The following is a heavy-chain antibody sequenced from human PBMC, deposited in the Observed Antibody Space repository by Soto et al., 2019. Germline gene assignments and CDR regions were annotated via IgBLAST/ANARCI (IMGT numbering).Heavy chain of an antibody. CDR2: IYYSGST. CDR1: GGSISSSGHY. CDR3: ATSNWFDP. J-gene: IGHJ5*02. V-gene: IGHV4-39*01. Sequence: QLQLQESGPGLVKPSETLSLTCTVSGGSISSSGHYWGWIRQPPGKGLEWIGTIYYSGSTYYNPSLKSRVTISVDTSKNQFSLKLSSVTAADTAVYYCATSNWFDPWGQGTLVTVSS.